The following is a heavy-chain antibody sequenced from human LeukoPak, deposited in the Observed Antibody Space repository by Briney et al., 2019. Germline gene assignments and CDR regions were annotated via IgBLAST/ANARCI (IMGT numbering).Heavy chain of an antibody. D-gene: IGHD1-26*01. CDR2: INPDSGDT. Sequence: ASVKVSCKASGYTFTGYYIHWVRQAPGQGLEWMGWINPDSGDTSYAQKFQGRVTMTRDTSISTAYMELSRLRSDDAAVYYCARESLPRSGSYPYYYYYYMDVWGKGTTVTVSS. V-gene: IGHV1-2*02. CDR3: ARESLPRSGSYPYYYYYYMDV. J-gene: IGHJ6*03. CDR1: GYTFTGYY.